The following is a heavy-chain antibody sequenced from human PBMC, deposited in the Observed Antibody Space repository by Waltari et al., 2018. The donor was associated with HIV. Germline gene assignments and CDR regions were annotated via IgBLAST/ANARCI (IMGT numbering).Heavy chain of an antibody. V-gene: IGHV5-51*01. D-gene: IGHD6-19*01. Sequence: PLVPSGDAVKKSGASLRMSCVGSGYFFASYWIGWVRRVPGAGREWVGSIYPGDSETRYGPSFHGQVTISADKSTSTAYLEGGSLKASDSGTYFCARQWSGSNGWFAYWGKGTLVTVS. CDR3: ARQWSGSNGWFAY. CDR2: IYPGDSET. J-gene: IGHJ4*02. CDR1: GYFFASYW.